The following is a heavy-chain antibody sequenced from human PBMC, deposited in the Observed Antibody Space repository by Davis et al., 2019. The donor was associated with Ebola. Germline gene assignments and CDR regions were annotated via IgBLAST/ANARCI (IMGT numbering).Heavy chain of an antibody. CDR2: MNHSGST. J-gene: IGHJ4*02. CDR3: ARGVGAARPVFAS. V-gene: IGHV4-34*01. Sequence: GSLRLSCTVSGGSISSYYWSWFRQSPGKGLEWIGEMNHSGSTTYNPSLKSRASISVDTSKNQFLLNLSSVTAADTAVYYCARGVGAARPVFASWGQGTLVTVSS. CDR1: GGSISSYY. D-gene: IGHD6-6*01.